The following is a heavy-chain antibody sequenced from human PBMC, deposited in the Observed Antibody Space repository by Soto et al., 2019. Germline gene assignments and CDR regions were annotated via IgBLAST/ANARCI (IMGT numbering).Heavy chain of an antibody. CDR2: IIPIFGTA. CDR3: ARTDIVVVPAATLPLYNWFDP. CDR1: GGTFSSYA. V-gene: IGHV1-69*13. D-gene: IGHD2-2*01. J-gene: IGHJ5*02. Sequence: SSVKVSCKASGGTFSSYAISWVRQAPGQGLEWMGGIIPIFGTANYAQKFQGRVTITADESTSTAYMELSSLRSEDTAVYYCARTDIVVVPAATLPLYNWFDPWGQGTLVTVSS.